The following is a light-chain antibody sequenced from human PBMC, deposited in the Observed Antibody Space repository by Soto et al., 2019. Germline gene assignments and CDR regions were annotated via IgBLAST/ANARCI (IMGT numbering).Light chain of an antibody. CDR1: QSVLHSSNNMNY. V-gene: IGKV4-1*01. CDR2: WAS. CDR3: QQYGSSPQL. Sequence: DIVMTQSPDSLAVSLGERATINCKSSQSVLHSSNNMNYLTWYQHKPGQPPKVLIYWASTRESGVPDRFSGSGSGTDFTLTISRLEPEDFAVYYCQQYGSSPQLFGQGTKVEIK. J-gene: IGKJ1*01.